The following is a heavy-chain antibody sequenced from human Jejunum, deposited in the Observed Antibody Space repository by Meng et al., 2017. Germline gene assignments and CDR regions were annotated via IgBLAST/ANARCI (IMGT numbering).Heavy chain of an antibody. V-gene: IGHV4-39*01. CDR2: ISYSGST. D-gene: IGHD3-10*01. CDR1: GGTISGSYDY. CDR3: ARHFSGSGTWFFDS. Sequence: QLQLQESGAGLVKASETLSLTCTVPGGTISGSYDYWGWIGQPPGKGLDWTGTISYSGSTYYNPSLTSRVTISMDTSKNQFSLKLSSVTAADTAVYYCARHFSGSGTWFFDSWGQGALVTVSS. J-gene: IGHJ4*02.